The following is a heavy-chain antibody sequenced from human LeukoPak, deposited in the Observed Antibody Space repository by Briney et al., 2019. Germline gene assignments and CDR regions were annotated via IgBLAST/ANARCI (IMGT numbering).Heavy chain of an antibody. Sequence: SETLSLTCTVSGGSISSGGYYWSWIRQPPGKGLEWIGYIYHSGSTYYNPSLKSRVTISVDRSKNQFSLKLSSVTAADTAVYYCARATYDFWSGYFPVDYFDYWGQGTLVTVSS. V-gene: IGHV4-30-2*01. CDR2: IYHSGST. J-gene: IGHJ4*02. CDR3: ARATYDFWSGYFPVDYFDY. CDR1: GGSISSGGYY. D-gene: IGHD3-3*01.